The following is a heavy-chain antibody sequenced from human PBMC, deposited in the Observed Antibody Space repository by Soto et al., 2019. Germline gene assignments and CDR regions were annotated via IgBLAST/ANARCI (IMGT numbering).Heavy chain of an antibody. CDR3: SRYSTSAGWFDP. CDR1: GDSIISSQHF. V-gene: IGHV4-39*01. J-gene: IGHJ5*02. Sequence: QLQLQESGPGLVKPSETLSLTCTVSGDSIISSQHFWAWMRQPPGKGLEWIGSMLYSGTTYSNPSLNSRITISIYTSTNQFSLRLYSVTVADTAVYFCSRYSTSAGWFDPWGQGTLVTVSS. D-gene: IGHD4-4*01. CDR2: MLYSGTT.